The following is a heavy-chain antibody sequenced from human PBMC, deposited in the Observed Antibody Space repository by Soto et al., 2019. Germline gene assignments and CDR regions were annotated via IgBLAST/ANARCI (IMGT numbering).Heavy chain of an antibody. CDR2: INPNSGAT. D-gene: IGHD3-16*01. J-gene: IGHJ1*01. CDR1: GYTFTGYF. V-gene: IGHV1-2*02. Sequence: ASVKVSCKASGYTFTGYFMHWVRQAPGEGLEWMGWINPNSGATKYAPKFQGRVTMTRDTSNRTAYLELSRLTSDDTAIYYCARGGGTTTAPLRWGQGTPVTVXS. CDR3: ARGGGTTTAPLR.